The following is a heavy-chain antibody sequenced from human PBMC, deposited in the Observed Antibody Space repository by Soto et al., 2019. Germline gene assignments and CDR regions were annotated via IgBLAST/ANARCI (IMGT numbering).Heavy chain of an antibody. D-gene: IGHD3-22*01. CDR2: IWYDGSNK. CDR1: GFTFSSYG. J-gene: IGHJ4*02. CDR3: ARDHYYDSSGYYRYFDY. Sequence: HPVGSLRLSCAASGFTFSSYGMHWVRQAPGKGLEWVAVIWYDGSNKYYADSVKGRFTISRDNSKNTLYLQMNSLRAEDTAVYYCARDHYYDSSGYYRYFDYWGQGTLVTVSS. V-gene: IGHV3-33*01.